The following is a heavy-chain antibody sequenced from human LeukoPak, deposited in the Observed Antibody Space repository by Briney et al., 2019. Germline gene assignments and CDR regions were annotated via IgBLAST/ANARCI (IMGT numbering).Heavy chain of an antibody. CDR1: GGSFSGYY. CDR3: ARTPKGAGQDAFDI. J-gene: IGHJ3*02. CDR2: MNHSGST. Sequence: SETLSLTCAVYGGSFSGYYWSWIRQPPGKGLEWIGEMNHSGSTNYNPSLKSRVTISVDTSKNQFSLKLSSVTAADTAVYYCARTPKGAGQDAFDIWGQGTMVTVSS. D-gene: IGHD1-26*01. V-gene: IGHV4-34*01.